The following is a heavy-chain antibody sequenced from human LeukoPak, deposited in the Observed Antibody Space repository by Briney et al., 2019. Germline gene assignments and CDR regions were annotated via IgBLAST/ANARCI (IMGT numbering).Heavy chain of an antibody. CDR1: GGSISSSSYF. J-gene: IGHJ4*02. CDR3: ATLDHSSSYYYDSSAFYR. D-gene: IGHD3-22*01. V-gene: IGHV4-39*01. CDR2: IHNSGGT. Sequence: SETLSLTCTVSGGSISSSSYFWGWIRQPPGKGLEWIGNIHNSGGTHHNPSLKSRVTISVDTSKNQFSLKLSSVTAADTAVYYCATLDHSSSYYYDSSAFYRWGQGTLVTASS.